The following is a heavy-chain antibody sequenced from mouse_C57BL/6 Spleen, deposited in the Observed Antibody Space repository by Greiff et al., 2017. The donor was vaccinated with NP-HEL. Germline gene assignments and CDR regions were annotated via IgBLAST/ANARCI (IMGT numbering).Heavy chain of an antibody. Sequence: QVQLQQSGAELVRPGASVKLSCKASGYTFTDYYINWVKQRPGQGLEWIARIYPGSGNTYYNEKFKGKATLTAEKSSSTAYMQLSSLTSEDSAVYFCARRGDGYLFDYWGQGTTLTVSS. CDR2: IYPGSGNT. J-gene: IGHJ2*01. V-gene: IGHV1-76*01. CDR3: ARRGDGYLFDY. D-gene: IGHD2-3*01. CDR1: GYTFTDYY.